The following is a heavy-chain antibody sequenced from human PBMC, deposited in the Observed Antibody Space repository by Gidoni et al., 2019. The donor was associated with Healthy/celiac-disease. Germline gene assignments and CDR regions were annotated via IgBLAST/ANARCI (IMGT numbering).Heavy chain of an antibody. Sequence: EVQLVESGGGLVQPGGSLRLSCAASGFTFSSYAMSWVRPAPGKGLGWVSAISGSGGSTYYADSVKGRFTISRDNSKNTLYLQMNSLRAEDTAVYYCAKGLGGELLPFGYWGQGTLVTVSS. CDR3: AKGLGGELLPFGY. J-gene: IGHJ4*02. CDR2: ISGSGGST. D-gene: IGHD1-26*01. CDR1: GFTFSSYA. V-gene: IGHV3-23*04.